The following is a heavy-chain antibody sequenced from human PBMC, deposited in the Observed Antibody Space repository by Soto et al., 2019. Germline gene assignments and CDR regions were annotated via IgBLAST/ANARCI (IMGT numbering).Heavy chain of an antibody. CDR1: GYSFTSYW. CDR3: ARNDAVIKEYRYYYYGMDV. Sequence: GESLKISCKGSGYSFTSYWIGWVRQMPGKGLEWMGIIYPGDSDTRYSPSFQGQVTISADKSISTAYLQWSSLKASDTAMYYCARNDAVIKEYRYYYYGMDVCGQGTTVTVS. CDR2: IYPGDSDT. J-gene: IGHJ6*02. D-gene: IGHD2-21*01. V-gene: IGHV5-51*01.